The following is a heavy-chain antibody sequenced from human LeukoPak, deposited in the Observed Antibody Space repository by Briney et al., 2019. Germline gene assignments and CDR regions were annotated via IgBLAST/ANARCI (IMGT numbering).Heavy chain of an antibody. Sequence: GESLRLSCAASGFTFSSYAMSWVRQAPGKGLEWVSGISGGGGSTYYADSVKGRFTISRDNSEDTVFLQMNSLRAEDTAVYYCVRDPSRSGFAFESWGQGALVTVSS. CDR1: GFTFSSYA. J-gene: IGHJ4*02. CDR2: ISGGGGST. CDR3: VRDPSRSGFAFES. D-gene: IGHD1-14*01. V-gene: IGHV3-23*01.